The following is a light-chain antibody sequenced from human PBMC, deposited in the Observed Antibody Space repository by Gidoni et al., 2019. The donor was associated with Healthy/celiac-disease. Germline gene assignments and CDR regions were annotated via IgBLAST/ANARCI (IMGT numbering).Light chain of an antibody. CDR1: QSISSW. Sequence: DIQMTQSPSTRSASVGDRVTITCRARQSISSWLAWYQQKPGKAPKLLIYKASSLESGVPSRFSGSGSGTEFTLTISSLQPDDFSTYYCQQYNSYRGAFXQXTKVEIK. J-gene: IGKJ1*01. CDR2: KAS. V-gene: IGKV1-5*03. CDR3: QQYNSYRGA.